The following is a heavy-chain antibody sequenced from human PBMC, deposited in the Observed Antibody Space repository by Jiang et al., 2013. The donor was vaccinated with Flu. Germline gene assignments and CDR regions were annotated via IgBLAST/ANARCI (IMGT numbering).Heavy chain of an antibody. CDR1: AGTFTSYA. CDR3: AKDVGRYDYIGGRFRPTMGHFQK. CDR2: IVPVHGIT. D-gene: IGHD3-16*02. V-gene: IGHV1-69*04. J-gene: IGHJ1*01. Sequence: SGAEVKEPGSSVKVSCKASAGTFTSYAITWVRQAPGQGLEWMGVIVPVHGITNNAQKFQGRLTITADKSTSTVYMELSSLRSEDTAVYYCAKDVGRYDYIGGRFRPTMGHFQKWGQGTLVTVSS.